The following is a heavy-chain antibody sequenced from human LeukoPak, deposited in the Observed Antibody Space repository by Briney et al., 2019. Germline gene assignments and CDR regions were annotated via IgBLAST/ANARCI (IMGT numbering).Heavy chain of an antibody. V-gene: IGHV3-30*14. CDR3: ASLRLVSGSYSDFDY. D-gene: IGHD1-26*01. CDR2: ISYDGSNK. J-gene: IGHJ4*02. Sequence: PGGSLRLSCAASGFTFSSYAMHWVRQAPGKGLEWVAVISYDGSNKYYADSVKGRFTISRDNSKNTLYLQMNSLRAEDTAVYYCASLRLVSGSYSDFDYWGQGTLVTVSS. CDR1: GFTFSSYA.